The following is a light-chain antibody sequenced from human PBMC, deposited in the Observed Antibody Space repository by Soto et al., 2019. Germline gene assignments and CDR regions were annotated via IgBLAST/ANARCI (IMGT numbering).Light chain of an antibody. CDR2: GAS. J-gene: IGKJ4*01. Sequence: EIVMTQSPATLSVSPGERATLSCWASQSISSNLAWYQQKPGQAPRLLIYGASTRATGIPARFSGSGSGTEFTLTISSLQSEDFEVYYCQQYNNWPLTFGGGTKVEIK. CDR3: QQYNNWPLT. CDR1: QSISSN. V-gene: IGKV3-15*01.